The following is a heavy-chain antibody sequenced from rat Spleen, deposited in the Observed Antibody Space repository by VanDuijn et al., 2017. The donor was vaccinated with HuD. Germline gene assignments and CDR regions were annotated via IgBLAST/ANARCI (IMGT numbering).Heavy chain of an antibody. J-gene: IGHJ2*01. D-gene: IGHD1-2*01. CDR3: ARGDHSSPRGGY. Sequence: EVQLVESGGGLVQPGRSLKLSCAASGFTFSDYNMAWVRQAPKKGLEWVASISYDGSATYYRDSVKGRFTLSRDNAKSTLFLQMGSLRSEDTATYYCARGDHSSPRGGYWGQGVMVTVSS. V-gene: IGHV5-7*01. CDR2: ISYDGSAT. CDR1: GFTFSDYN.